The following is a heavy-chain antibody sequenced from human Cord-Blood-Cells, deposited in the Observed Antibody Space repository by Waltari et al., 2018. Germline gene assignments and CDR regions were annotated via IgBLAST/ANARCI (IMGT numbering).Heavy chain of an antibody. CDR1: GGTFGSYP. CDR2: IIPIFGTA. V-gene: IGHV1-69*01. J-gene: IGHJ4*02. D-gene: IGHD1-26*01. Sequence: QVQLVQSAAEVEKPGSSVKVSCKASGGTFGSYPGSWVLQAPGQGLEWMGGIIPIFGTANYAQKFQGRVTITADESTSTAYMELSSLRSEDTAVYYCARQTGYRGSYPDYWGQGTLVTVSS. CDR3: ARQTGYRGSYPDY.